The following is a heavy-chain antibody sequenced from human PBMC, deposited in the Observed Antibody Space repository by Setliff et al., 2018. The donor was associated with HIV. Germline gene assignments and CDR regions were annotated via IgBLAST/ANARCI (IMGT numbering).Heavy chain of an antibody. J-gene: IGHJ6*03. V-gene: IGHV4-39*02. CDR1: GGSISVNNYY. D-gene: IGHD6-13*01. CDR2: VHKSGNS. Sequence: SETLSLTCSVSGGSISVNNYYWAWVRQPPGKGLEWIGSVHKSGNSYYKPSLKSRATISVDTSENHFSLRLSSVTAADTAVYYCASHAPYTSSWIFYYYYMDLWGGGTTVTVSS. CDR3: ASHAPYTSSWIFYYYYMDL.